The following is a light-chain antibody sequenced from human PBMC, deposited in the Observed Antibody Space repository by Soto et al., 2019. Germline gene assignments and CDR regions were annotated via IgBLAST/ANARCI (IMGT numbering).Light chain of an antibody. CDR1: QSVLYSSNKKNY. CDR2: WAS. CDR3: QQYYSTLPIT. Sequence: DIGMTQSPDSLAVSLGERATINCKSSQSVLYSSNKKNYLAWYQQKPGQPPKLLIYWASTRESGVPDRFSGSGSGTDFTLTISSLQAEDVAVYYCQQYYSTLPITFGQGTRLEIK. J-gene: IGKJ5*01. V-gene: IGKV4-1*01.